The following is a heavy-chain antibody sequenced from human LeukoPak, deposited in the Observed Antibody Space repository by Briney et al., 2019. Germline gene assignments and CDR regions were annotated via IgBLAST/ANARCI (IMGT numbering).Heavy chain of an antibody. CDR1: GGSTSSGGYY. CDR3: ARAGTREYGSGSYYNGPFDY. CDR2: IYYSGST. D-gene: IGHD3-10*01. J-gene: IGHJ4*02. V-gene: IGHV4-31*03. Sequence: SETLSLTCTVSGGSTSSGGYYWSWIRQHPGKGLEWIGYIYYSGSTYYNPSLKSRVTISVDTSKNQFSLKLSSVTAADTAVYYCARAGTREYGSGSYYNGPFDYWGQGTLVTVSS.